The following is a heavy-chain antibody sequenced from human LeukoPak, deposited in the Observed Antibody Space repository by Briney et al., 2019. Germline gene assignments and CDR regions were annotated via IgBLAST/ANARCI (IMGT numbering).Heavy chain of an antibody. CDR1: GYTFTGYY. V-gene: IGHV1-2*06. CDR3: ARVEVATARPFDY. D-gene: IGHD6-6*01. CDR2: INPNSGGT. Sequence: ASVKVSCKASGYTFTGYYMHWVRQAPGQGPEWMGRINPNSGGTNYAQKFQGRVTMTRDTSISTAYMELSRLRSDDTAVYYCARVEVATARPFDYWGQGTLVTVSS. J-gene: IGHJ4*02.